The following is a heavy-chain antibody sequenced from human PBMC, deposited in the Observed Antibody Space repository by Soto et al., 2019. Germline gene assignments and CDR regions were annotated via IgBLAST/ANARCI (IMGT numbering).Heavy chain of an antibody. CDR2: INAGNGNT. CDR3: ARAPTYYYDSSGYSHFDY. CDR1: GYTFTSYA. J-gene: IGHJ4*02. D-gene: IGHD3-22*01. V-gene: IGHV1-3*01. Sequence: QVQLVQSGAEVKKPGASVKVSCKASGYTFTSYAMHWVRQAPGQRLEWMGWINAGNGNTKYSQKFQGRVTITRDTSASTACMELSSLRSEDTAVYYCARAPTYYYDSSGYSHFDYWGQGTLVTVSS.